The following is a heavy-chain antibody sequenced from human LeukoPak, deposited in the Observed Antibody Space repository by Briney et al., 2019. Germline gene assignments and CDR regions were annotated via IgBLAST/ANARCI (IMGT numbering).Heavy chain of an antibody. Sequence: GGSLRLSCAASGFAFSSYVMHWVRRAPGKGPEWVSAIGSGGDTYYADSVMGRFTISRENSKNSLYLQMNSLRAGDTAVYYCARGIRTVTTCGSFDIWGQGTMVTVSS. CDR1: GFAFSSYV. CDR2: IGSGGDT. J-gene: IGHJ3*02. CDR3: ARGIRTVTTCGSFDI. V-gene: IGHV3-47*02. D-gene: IGHD4-17*01.